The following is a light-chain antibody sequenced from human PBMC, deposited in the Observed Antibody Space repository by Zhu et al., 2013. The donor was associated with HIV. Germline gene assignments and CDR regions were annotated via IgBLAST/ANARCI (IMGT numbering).Light chain of an antibody. CDR1: QDISTN. CDR2: GAS. Sequence: AIRMTQSPSSVSASTGDRVTITCRSNQDISTNLAWYQHKPGTAPKLLIYGASNLQNEVPSRFRGSGFGADFTLTISCLQPDDSATYYCQQYHSFMYTFGQGTKLEI. CDR3: QQYHSFMYT. J-gene: IGKJ2*01. V-gene: IGKV1-8*01.